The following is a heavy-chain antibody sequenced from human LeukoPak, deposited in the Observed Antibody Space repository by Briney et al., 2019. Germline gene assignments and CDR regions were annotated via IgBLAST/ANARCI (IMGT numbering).Heavy chain of an antibody. CDR3: ARVWGSSSWYFDY. V-gene: IGHV3-21*04. CDR1: GFSFSSYN. D-gene: IGHD6-13*01. J-gene: IGHJ4*02. Sequence: GGSLRLSCEASGFSFSSYNMDWVRQTPGKGLEWISSITTSSSYTFYADSVKGRFTISRDNARNSLYLQMNSLRAEDTAVYYCARVWGSSSWYFDYWGQGTLVTVSS. CDR2: ITTSSSYT.